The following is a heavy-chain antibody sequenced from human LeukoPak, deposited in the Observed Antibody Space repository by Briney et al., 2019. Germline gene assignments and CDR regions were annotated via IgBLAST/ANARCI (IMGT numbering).Heavy chain of an antibody. CDR1: GGSISSYY. CDR3: ARGGDILTGGANYYYGMDV. D-gene: IGHD3-9*01. V-gene: IGHV4-59*01. CDR2: IYYSGST. J-gene: IGHJ6*02. Sequence: PSETLSLTCTVSGGSISSYYWSWIRQPPGKGLEWIGYIYYSGSTNYNPSLKSRVTISVDTSTNQFSLKLSSVTAADTAVYYCARGGDILTGGANYYYGMDVWGQGTTVTVSS.